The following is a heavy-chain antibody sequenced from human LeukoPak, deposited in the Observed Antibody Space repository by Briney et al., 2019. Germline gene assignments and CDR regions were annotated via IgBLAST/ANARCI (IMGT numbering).Heavy chain of an antibody. CDR3: VSSSSGWYRFQY. CDR1: GFTFSNYA. Sequence: KAGGSLRLSCAASGFTFSNYAMSWVRQAPGKGLEWVSAISGSGGNPYYADSVKGRFTISRDNSRSTLYLQMNSLRAEDTAVYYCVSSSSGWYRFQYWGQGTLVTVSS. CDR2: ISGSGGNP. D-gene: IGHD6-19*01. V-gene: IGHV3-23*01. J-gene: IGHJ4*02.